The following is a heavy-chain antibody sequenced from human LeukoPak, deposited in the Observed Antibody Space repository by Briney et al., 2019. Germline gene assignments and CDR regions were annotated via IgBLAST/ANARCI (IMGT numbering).Heavy chain of an antibody. V-gene: IGHV3-66*01. D-gene: IGHD3-22*01. CDR1: GFTVSSNY. Sequence: GGSLRLSCAASGFTVSSNYMSWVRQAPGKGLEWVSIIYSGGSTYYADSVKGRFTISRDNSKNTLYLQMNSLRAEDTAVYYCARDISSGYYGAFDIWGQGTMVTVFS. CDR3: ARDISSGYYGAFDI. CDR2: IYSGGST. J-gene: IGHJ3*02.